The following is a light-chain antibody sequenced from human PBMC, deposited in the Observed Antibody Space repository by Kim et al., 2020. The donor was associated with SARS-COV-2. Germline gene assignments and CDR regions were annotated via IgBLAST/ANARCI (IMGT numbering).Light chain of an antibody. CDR3: QQYNDWPLT. CDR1: QSVSSN. V-gene: IGKV3-15*01. Sequence: EIVMTQSPATLSVSPGERATLSCRASQSVSSNLAWYQQKPGQAPRVLMYGASTRATGIPARFSGSGSGTEFTLTISSLQSEDSAIYHCQQYNDWPLTFGGGTKVDIK. CDR2: GAS. J-gene: IGKJ4*01.